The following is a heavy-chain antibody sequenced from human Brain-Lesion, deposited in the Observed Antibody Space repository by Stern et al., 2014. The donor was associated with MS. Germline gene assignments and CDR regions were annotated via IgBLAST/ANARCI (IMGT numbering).Heavy chain of an antibody. CDR3: ARGARYSDSSGYYFYFDY. D-gene: IGHD3-22*01. Sequence: VQLEESGPGLVKPSQTLPLTCTVSGGSINSGGYYWSWIRQYPGKGLEWIGYIYYTGSAYYDPSLKSRLSMSIDTSKNQFSLNLNSVTAADMAVYYCARGARYSDSSGYYFYFDYWGQGTLVTVSS. CDR2: IYYTGSA. J-gene: IGHJ4*02. CDR1: GGSINSGGYY. V-gene: IGHV4-31*03.